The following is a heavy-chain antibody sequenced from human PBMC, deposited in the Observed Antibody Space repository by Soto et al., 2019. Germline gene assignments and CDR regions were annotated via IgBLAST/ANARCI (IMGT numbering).Heavy chain of an antibody. CDR3: AKDRVGGTFYTPLAF. V-gene: IGHV3-30*18. J-gene: IGHJ4*02. CDR1: GFTFNTYS. Sequence: QVQLEESGGGVVQPGRSLRLSCEASGFTFNTYSMHWVRQAPGKGLEWVAVITYDGSFQYYADSVKGRFTISRDNSKNTLSLHLNTLKPEDTAVYHCAKDRVGGTFYTPLAFWGQGTLVTVSS. CDR2: ITYDGSFQ. D-gene: IGHD1-7*01.